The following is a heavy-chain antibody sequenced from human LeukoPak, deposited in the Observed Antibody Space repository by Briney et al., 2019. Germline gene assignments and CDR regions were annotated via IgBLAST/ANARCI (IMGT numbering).Heavy chain of an antibody. CDR3: ARHTSRIAVAGLRGEDKGFDP. CDR1: GGSISSSNYD. D-gene: IGHD6-19*01. Sequence: SETLSLTSTVSGGSISSSNYDWGWIRQPPGKGLEWIGSIYYSGSTYYNPSLKSRVTISVDTSKSQFSLKLSSVTAADTAVYYCARHTSRIAVAGLRGEDKGFDPWGQGALGTVSS. V-gene: IGHV4-39*01. CDR2: IYYSGST. J-gene: IGHJ5*02.